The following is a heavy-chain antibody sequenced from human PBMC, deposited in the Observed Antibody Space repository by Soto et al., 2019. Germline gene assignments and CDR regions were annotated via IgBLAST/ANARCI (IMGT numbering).Heavy chain of an antibody. D-gene: IGHD6-19*01. CDR2: IIPIFGTA. Sequence: SVKVSCKASGGTFSSYAVSWLRQAPGQGLEWMGGIIPIFGTANYAQKFQGRVTITADESTSTAYMELSSLRSEDTAVYYCARDPPPGIAVAGTDYWGQGTLVTVSS. V-gene: IGHV1-69*13. J-gene: IGHJ4*02. CDR3: ARDPPPGIAVAGTDY. CDR1: GGTFSSYA.